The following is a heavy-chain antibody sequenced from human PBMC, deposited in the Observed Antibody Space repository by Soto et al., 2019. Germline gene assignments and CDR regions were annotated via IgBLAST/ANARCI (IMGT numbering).Heavy chain of an antibody. Sequence: EVHLVESGGGLVQTGGSLRLSCAIFESTVSRDWMNWVRQAPGKGLEWVAHINQDGSEKYYVDSVKGRVTVSRDNAKKSLDLQMNSLRTADTGMYYCSGGVGDAFWGQGTLVTVSS. CDR2: INQDGSEK. CDR1: ESTVSRDW. D-gene: IGHD1-26*01. V-gene: IGHV3-7*04. CDR3: SGGVGDAF. J-gene: IGHJ4*02.